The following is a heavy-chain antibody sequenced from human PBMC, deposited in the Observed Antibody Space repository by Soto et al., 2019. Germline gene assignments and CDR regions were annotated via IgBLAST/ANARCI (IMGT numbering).Heavy chain of an antibody. V-gene: IGHV4-39*01. CDR1: GDSITSSDYH. J-gene: IGHJ5*01. D-gene: IGHD6-13*01. Sequence: QLQESGPGLVKPSGTLSLTCTVSGDSITSSDYHWGWIRQPPGKGLEWIGDMYYSGTTYYNPSLKPRGTISVGADKKRFSLQLSSVTAADTAVYYCARRTAAAGGWFDSWGQGTLVTVSS. CDR2: MYYSGTT. CDR3: ARRTAAAGGWFDS.